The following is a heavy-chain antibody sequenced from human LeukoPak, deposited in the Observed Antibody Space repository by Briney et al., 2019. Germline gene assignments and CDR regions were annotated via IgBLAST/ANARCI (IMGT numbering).Heavy chain of an antibody. CDR2: ISSGGSTT. V-gene: IGHV3-48*02. J-gene: IGHJ4*01. Sequence: GGSLRLSCSASGFTFNIYSMKWVRQAPGKGLEWVAYISSGGSTTYYGDSVRGRFTISRDNAKNSLYLQMNSLSNEDTAVYYCARGDACSNTTCYPLSCFDSWGHGTLVTVSS. D-gene: IGHD2-2*01. CDR3: ARGDACSNTTCYPLSCFDS. CDR1: GFTFNIYS.